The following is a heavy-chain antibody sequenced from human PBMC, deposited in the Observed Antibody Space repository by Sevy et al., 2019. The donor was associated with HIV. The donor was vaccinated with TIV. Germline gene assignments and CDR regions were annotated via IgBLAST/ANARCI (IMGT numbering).Heavy chain of an antibody. V-gene: IGHV4-34*01. J-gene: IGHJ5*02. CDR2: INESGIT. CDR3: ARSPPVVVVPGAPSWFDP. D-gene: IGHD2-2*01. Sequence: SETLSLTCAVHDGSFSGYYWNWIRQLPGKGLEWIGEINESGITYYNPSLKSRVTISVDTSKKQLSLKLSSVTAVDSAVYFCARSPPVVVVPGAPSWFDPWGQGTLVTVSS. CDR1: DGSFSGYY.